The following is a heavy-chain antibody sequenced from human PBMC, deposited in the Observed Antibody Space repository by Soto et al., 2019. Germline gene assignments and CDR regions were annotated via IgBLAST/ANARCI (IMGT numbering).Heavy chain of an antibody. CDR2: IYYSGST. V-gene: IGHV4-31*03. J-gene: IGHJ4*02. CDR1: GGSISSGGYY. D-gene: IGHD3-10*01. CDR3: SCVCSLGQFDKDPIFVFDF. Sequence: SETLSLTCTVSGGSISSGGYYWSWLRQHPGKGLEWIGYIYYSGSTYYNPSLKSRVTISVDTSKNQFSLKLSSVTAADTAVYCCSCVCSLGQFDKDPIFVFDFWGQGTLVTVSS.